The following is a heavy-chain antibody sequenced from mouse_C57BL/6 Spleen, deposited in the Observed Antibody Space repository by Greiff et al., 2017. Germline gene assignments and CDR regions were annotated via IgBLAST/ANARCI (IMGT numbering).Heavy chain of an antibody. V-gene: IGHV1-53*01. CDR2: INPSNGGT. J-gene: IGHJ1*03. CDR1: GYTFTSYW. CDR3: AREDGDGWYFDV. Sequence: QVQLQQPGTELVKPGASVKLSCKASGYTFTSYWMHWVKQRPGQGLEWIGNINPSNGGTNYNEKFKSKATLTVNKSSSTSYMQLSSLTSEDSAVYYCAREDGDGWYFDVWGTGTTVTVSS. D-gene: IGHD3-3*01.